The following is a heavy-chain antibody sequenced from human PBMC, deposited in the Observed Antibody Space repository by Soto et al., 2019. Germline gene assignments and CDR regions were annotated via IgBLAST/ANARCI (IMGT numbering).Heavy chain of an antibody. CDR3: TWMNTVTSVYN. CDR2: SRGGGGTA. J-gene: IGHJ4*02. V-gene: IGHV3-15*01. CDR1: GLSFRDAW. D-gene: IGHD4-17*01. Sequence: EAQLVDSGGGLVKPGESLTLSCEVSGLSFRDAWLTWVRQAPGKGLEWVGHSRGGGGTADYAAPVQGRFRISRDLSKNTMYLQMNILQHDDTGFDYCTWMNTVTSVYNWGRGTLVTVSS.